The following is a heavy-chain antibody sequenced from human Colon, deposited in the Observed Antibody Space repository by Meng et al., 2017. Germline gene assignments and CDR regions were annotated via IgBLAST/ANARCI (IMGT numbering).Heavy chain of an antibody. D-gene: IGHD6-19*01. Sequence: GGSLRLSCVASGFTFNYALSWVRQAPGKGLEWVASITVTGDSTYFAESVRGRFTNPRDNSKKTVFLLMDSLRTEDTAVYYCAKDPRIAVPGGNYHYYGMDVWGQGTPVTVSS. CDR2: ITVTGDST. CDR1: GFTFNYA. CDR3: AKDPRIAVPGGNYHYYGMDV. V-gene: IGHV3-23*01. J-gene: IGHJ6*02.